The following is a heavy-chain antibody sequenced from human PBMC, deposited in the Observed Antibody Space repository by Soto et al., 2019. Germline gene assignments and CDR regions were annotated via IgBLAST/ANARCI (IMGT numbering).Heavy chain of an antibody. Sequence: QVQLQESGPGLVKPSQTLSLTCTASAGSITNSGFYWVWIRQLPGKGLEWVGYISFSGAAYYNPSLKSRVSISIDTFHHRFSLILTSVTAADTAVYYCARGEFGYFDYWGQGTLVTVYS. J-gene: IGHJ4*02. V-gene: IGHV4-31*03. D-gene: IGHD3-22*01. CDR1: AGSITNSGFY. CDR3: ARGEFGYFDY. CDR2: ISFSGAA.